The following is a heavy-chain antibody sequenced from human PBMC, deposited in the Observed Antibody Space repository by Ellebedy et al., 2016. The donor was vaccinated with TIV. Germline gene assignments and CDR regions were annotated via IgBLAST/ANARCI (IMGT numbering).Heavy chain of an antibody. V-gene: IGHV3-23*01. CDR3: ATSRARVY. CDR2: LNANGVVI. Sequence: PGGSLRLSCAASGFTFSSYAASWVRQAPGKGLEWVAGLNANGVVIAYADSVKGRSTISRDNSKNTLYLQMNSLRVDDTAVYYCATSRARVYWGQGTLVTVSS. J-gene: IGHJ4*02. CDR1: GFTFSSYA.